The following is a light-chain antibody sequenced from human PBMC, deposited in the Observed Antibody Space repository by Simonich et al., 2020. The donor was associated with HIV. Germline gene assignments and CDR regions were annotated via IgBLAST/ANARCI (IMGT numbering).Light chain of an antibody. J-gene: IGLJ3*02. CDR3: QSYDSSLSGSV. V-gene: IGLV1-40*01. Sequence: QSVLTQPPSVSGAPGQRVTISCTGSSSNIGAGYDVQWYQQLPGTAPKLLIYGNSHRPSGVPDRFSGSKSGTSASLAITGLQAEDEADYYCQSYDSSLSGSVFGGGTKLTVL. CDR2: GNS. CDR1: SSNIGAGYD.